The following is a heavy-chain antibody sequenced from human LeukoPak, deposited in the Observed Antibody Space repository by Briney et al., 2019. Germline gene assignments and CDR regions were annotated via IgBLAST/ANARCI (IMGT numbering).Heavy chain of an antibody. CDR3: ARESGGRRLSYFDY. Sequence: GGSLRLSCAASGFTVSSNYMSWVCQAPGKGLEWVSVIYSGGSTYYADSVKGRFTISRDNSKNTLYLQMNSLRAEDTAVYYCARESGGRRLSYFDYWGQGTLVTVSS. D-gene: IGHD2-15*01. CDR2: IYSGGST. V-gene: IGHV3-53*01. J-gene: IGHJ4*02. CDR1: GFTVSSNY.